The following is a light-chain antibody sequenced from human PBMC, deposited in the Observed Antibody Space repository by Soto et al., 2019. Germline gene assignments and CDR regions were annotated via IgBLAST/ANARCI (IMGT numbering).Light chain of an antibody. Sequence: QSVLTQPPSASGTPGQRVTISCSGRNSNIGSNYVYWYQQVPGTAPKLLIYTNNQRPSGVPDRFSGSKSGNTASLTISGLQAEDEADYYCCSYAGSSNVVFGGGTKLTVL. J-gene: IGLJ2*01. CDR1: NSNIGSNY. CDR3: CSYAGSSNVV. V-gene: IGLV1-47*01. CDR2: TNN.